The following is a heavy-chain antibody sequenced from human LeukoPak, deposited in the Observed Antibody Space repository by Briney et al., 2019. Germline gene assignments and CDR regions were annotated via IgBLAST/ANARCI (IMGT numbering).Heavy chain of an antibody. J-gene: IGHJ4*02. CDR2: IYYSGST. CDR3: ARGSSSWDY. Sequence: SETLSLTCTVSGGSISSYYWRWIRQPPGKGLEWIGYIYYSGSTNYNPSLKSRVTISVHTSKNQFSLKLSSVTAADTAVYYCARGSSSWDYWGQGTLVTVSS. CDR1: GGSISSYY. V-gene: IGHV4-59*08. D-gene: IGHD6-13*01.